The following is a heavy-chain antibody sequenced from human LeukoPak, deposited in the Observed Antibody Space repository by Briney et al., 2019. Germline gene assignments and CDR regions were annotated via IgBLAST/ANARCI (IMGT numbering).Heavy chain of an antibody. CDR3: AREGTAMVSGDHYCDY. V-gene: IGHV3-11*04. CDR2: ISSSGSTI. CDR1: GFTFSDYY. Sequence: GGSLRLSCAASGFTFSDYYMSWIRQAPGKGLEWVSYISSSGSTIYYADSVKGRFTISRDNAKNSLYLQMNSLRAEDTAVYYCAREGTAMVSGDHYCDYWGQGTLVTVSS. D-gene: IGHD5-18*01. J-gene: IGHJ4*02.